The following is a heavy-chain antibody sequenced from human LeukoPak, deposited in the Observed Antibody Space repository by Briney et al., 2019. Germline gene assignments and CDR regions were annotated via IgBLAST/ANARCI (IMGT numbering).Heavy chain of an antibody. D-gene: IGHD3-3*01. CDR2: IYHSGST. CDR1: GYSISSGYY. J-gene: IGHJ6*03. CDR3: AREGPYDFWSGFRYYYYMDV. V-gene: IGHV4-38-2*02. Sequence: SETLSLTCAVSGYSISSGYYWGWIRQPPGKGLEWIGSIYHSGSTYYNPSLKSRVTIPVDTSKNQFSLKLSSVTAADTAVYYCAREGPYDFWSGFRYYYYMDVWGKGTTVTVSS.